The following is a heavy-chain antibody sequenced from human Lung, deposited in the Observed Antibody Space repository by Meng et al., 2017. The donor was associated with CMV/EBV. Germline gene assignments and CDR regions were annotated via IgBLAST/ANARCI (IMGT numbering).Heavy chain of an antibody. J-gene: IGHJ1*01. D-gene: IGHD3-10*01. V-gene: IGHV4-4*02. CDR3: LRRSGGSV. CDR1: GDSITNHNW. CDR2: IPHRGSS. Sequence: VLLGGSAPALVNPAEPLSLTCAVSGDSITNHNWWAWVRQPPGKGLEWIGEIPHRGSSAYNPSLKSRVSMSIDKSKNQFSLKLTSVTAADTAVYHCLRRSGGSVWGQGTLVTVSS.